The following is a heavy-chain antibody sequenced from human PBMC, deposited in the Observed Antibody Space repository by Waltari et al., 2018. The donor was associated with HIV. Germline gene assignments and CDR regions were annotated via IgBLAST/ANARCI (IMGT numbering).Heavy chain of an antibody. Sequence: QVQLQQWGAGLLKPSETLSLTCAVYGGSFSGYYWSWIRQPPGKGLEWIGEINHSGSTNYNPSLKSRVTISVDTSKNQFSLKLSSVTAADTAVYYCARGPGLLGSVYGMDVWGQGTTVTVSS. CDR1: GGSFSGYY. J-gene: IGHJ6*02. V-gene: IGHV4-34*01. CDR2: INHSGST. D-gene: IGHD2-8*02. CDR3: ARGPGLLGSVYGMDV.